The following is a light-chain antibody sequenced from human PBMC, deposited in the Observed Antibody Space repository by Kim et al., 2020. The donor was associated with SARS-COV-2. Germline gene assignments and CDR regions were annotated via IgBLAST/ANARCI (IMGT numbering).Light chain of an antibody. J-gene: IGKJ1*01. CDR3: QQSNDWPPLT. CDR1: QTINNK. V-gene: IGKV3-15*01. CDR2: DAT. Sequence: CPGQRATLSCRVSQTINNKLVWYQHIPGQAPRLLIYDATTRATGDPARFIGSGSETDFTLTISSLQSEDFAVYYCQQSNDWPPLTFGQGTKVDIK.